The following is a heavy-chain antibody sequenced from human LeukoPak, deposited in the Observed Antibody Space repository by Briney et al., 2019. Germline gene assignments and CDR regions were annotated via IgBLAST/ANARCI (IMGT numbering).Heavy chain of an antibody. CDR1: GDSVSRSDSY. CDR2: IYYSGST. CDR3: ARQRGSPMVVSSRSIDY. Sequence: PSETLSLTCSVSGDSVSRSDSYWDWIRQPPGKGLEWIGSIYYSGSTYYNPSLKSRVTISVDTSKNQFSLKLSSVTAADTAVYYCARQRGSPMVVSSRSIDYWGQGTLVTVSS. J-gene: IGHJ4*02. V-gene: IGHV4-39*01. D-gene: IGHD2-15*01.